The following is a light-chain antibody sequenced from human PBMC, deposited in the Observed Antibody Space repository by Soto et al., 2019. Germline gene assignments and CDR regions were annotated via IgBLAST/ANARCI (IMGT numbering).Light chain of an antibody. V-gene: IGKV3-20*01. CDR2: VAS. J-gene: IGKJ2*01. Sequence: EIVLTQSPGTLSLSPGERATLSCRASQSVSSSYLAWYQQRPGQAPRLLIYVASSRATGIPDRFSGTGSGTDFTLTVSRLEPEDFAVYYCLQSVSSPYTFGQGTKLEIK. CDR3: LQSVSSPYT. CDR1: QSVSSSY.